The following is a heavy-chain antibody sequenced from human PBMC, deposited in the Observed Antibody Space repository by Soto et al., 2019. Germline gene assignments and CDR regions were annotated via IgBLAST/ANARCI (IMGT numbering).Heavy chain of an antibody. D-gene: IGHD2-2*01. CDR1: GGTFSSYT. J-gene: IGHJ3*02. CDR3: ARDFVRPAAITEDAFDI. CDR2: IIPILGIA. Sequence: SVKVSCKASGGTFSSYTISWVRQAPGQGLEWMGRIIPILGIANYAQKFQGRVTITADKSTSTAYMELSSLRSEDTAVYYCARDFVRPAAITEDAFDIWGQGKMVTVSS. V-gene: IGHV1-69*04.